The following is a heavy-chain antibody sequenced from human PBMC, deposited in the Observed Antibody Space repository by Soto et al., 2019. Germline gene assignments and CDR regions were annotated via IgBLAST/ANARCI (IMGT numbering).Heavy chain of an antibody. V-gene: IGHV3-23*01. J-gene: IGHJ6*02. CDR3: ATEQLGRRSLYYYYGMDV. CDR2: ISGSGGST. Sequence: GGSLRLSCAASGFTFSSYAMSWVRQAPGKGLEWVSAISGSGGSTYYADSVKGRFTISRGNSKNTLYLQMNSLRAEDTAVYYCATEQLGRRSLYYYYGMDVWGQGTTVTVSS. CDR1: GFTFSSYA. D-gene: IGHD1-1*01.